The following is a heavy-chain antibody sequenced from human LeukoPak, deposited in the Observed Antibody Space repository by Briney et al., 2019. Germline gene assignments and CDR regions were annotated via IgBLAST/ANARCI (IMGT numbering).Heavy chain of an antibody. V-gene: IGHV1-46*01. CDR2: INPSGGST. Sequence: ASVKVSCKASGYTFTSYYMHWARQAPGQGLEWMGIINPSGGSTDYAQKFQGRVTMTRDTSTSTVYMELNSLRSEDTAVYYCARDKGDFYNMFTGYYMGGFDYWGQGTLVTVSS. CDR3: ARDKGDFYNMFTGYYMGGFDY. CDR1: GYTFTSYY. D-gene: IGHD3-9*01. J-gene: IGHJ4*02.